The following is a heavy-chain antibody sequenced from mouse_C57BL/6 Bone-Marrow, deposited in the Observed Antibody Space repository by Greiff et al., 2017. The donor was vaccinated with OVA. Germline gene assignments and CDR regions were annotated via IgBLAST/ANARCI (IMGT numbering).Heavy chain of an antibody. Sequence: VQLQESGAELERPGASVKLSCKASGYTFTSYGISWVKQRTGQGLEWIGEIYPRSGNTYYNEKFKGKATLTADKSSSTAYMELRSLTSEDSAVYFCARRSSWYFDVWGTGTTVTVSS. J-gene: IGHJ1*03. V-gene: IGHV1-81*01. CDR2: IYPRSGNT. D-gene: IGHD1-1*01. CDR3: ARRSSWYFDV. CDR1: GYTFTSYG.